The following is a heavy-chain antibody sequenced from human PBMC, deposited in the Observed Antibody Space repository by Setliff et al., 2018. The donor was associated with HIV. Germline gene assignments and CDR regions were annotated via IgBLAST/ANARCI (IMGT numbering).Heavy chain of an antibody. CDR3: TRDLTGFGSIFKY. CDR1: GGSISSGGFY. D-gene: IGHD2-21*01. CDR2: IYTSGTT. Sequence: SETLSLTCTVSGGSISSGGFYWYWIRQPAGKGLEWIGRIYTSGTTNYNPSLKSRVTISMDTSKSQFSLRLTSVTAADTAVYYCTRDLTGFGSIFKYWGQGTLVTVSS. J-gene: IGHJ4*02. V-gene: IGHV4-61*02.